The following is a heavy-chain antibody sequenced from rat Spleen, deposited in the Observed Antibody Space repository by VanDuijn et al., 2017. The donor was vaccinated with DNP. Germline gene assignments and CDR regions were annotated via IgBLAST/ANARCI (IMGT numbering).Heavy chain of an antibody. J-gene: IGHJ4*01. CDR3: AKDKKGGYVMDA. Sequence: EVQLVETGGGLVQPGRSLKLSCVASGFTFSSYWMYWIRQAPGKGLEWVSSINPDGGSTSYPDSVKGRFTISRDNAENTVYLQMNSLRSEDTATYYCAKDKKGGYVMDAWGQGASVTVSS. V-gene: IGHV5-58*01. CDR2: INPDGGST. D-gene: IGHD1-11*01. CDR1: GFTFSSYW.